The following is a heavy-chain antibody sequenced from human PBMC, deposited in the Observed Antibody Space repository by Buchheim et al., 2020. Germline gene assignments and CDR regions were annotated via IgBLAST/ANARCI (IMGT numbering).Heavy chain of an antibody. V-gene: IGHV4-4*02. CDR2: IYHSGTT. CDR3: ARESVWRGSERRFDY. J-gene: IGHJ4*02. CDR1: GDSISTNYW. D-gene: IGHD3-10*01. Sequence: QVQLQESGPGLATPSGTLSLACGVSGDSISTNYWWSWVRQPPGKGLEWIGEIYHSGTTVYNPSLKSRVTISVDKSKNQFSLKVEPVTAADTAYYDCARESVWRGSERRFDYWGQG.